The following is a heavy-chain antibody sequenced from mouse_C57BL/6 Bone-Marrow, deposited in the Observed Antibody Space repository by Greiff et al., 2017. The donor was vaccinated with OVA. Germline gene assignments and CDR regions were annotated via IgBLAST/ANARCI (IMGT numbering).Heavy chain of an antibody. CDR3: ARGGPYLTSDY. V-gene: IGHV3-6*01. J-gene: IGHJ2*01. CDR1: GYSITSGYY. Sequence: EVKLVESGPGLVKPSQSLSLTCSVSGYSITSGYYWNWIRPLPGNKLEWMGYISYDGSNNYNPTLKNPITITRDTSKNQLFLKLKSGTTEDTATYYCARGGPYLTSDYWGKGTTLTVSS. CDR2: ISYDGSN. D-gene: IGHD5-1*01.